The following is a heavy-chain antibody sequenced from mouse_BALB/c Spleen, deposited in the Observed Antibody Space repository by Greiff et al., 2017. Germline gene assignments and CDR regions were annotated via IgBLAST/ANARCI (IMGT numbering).Heavy chain of an antibody. V-gene: IGHV1-69*02. D-gene: IGHD3-3*01. CDR3: ARRDWDY. CDR1: GYTFTSYW. Sequence: QVQLKQPGAELVKPGASVKLSCKASGYTFTSYWMHWVKQRPGQGLEWIGEIDPSDSYTNYNQKFKGKATLTVDKSSSTAYMQLSSLTSEDSAVYYCARRDWDYWGQGTTLTVSS. CDR2: IDPSDSYT. J-gene: IGHJ2*01.